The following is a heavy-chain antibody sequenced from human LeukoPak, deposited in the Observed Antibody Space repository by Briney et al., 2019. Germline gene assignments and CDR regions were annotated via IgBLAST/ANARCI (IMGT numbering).Heavy chain of an antibody. Sequence: GESLKISCKGSGYSFTSYWIGWVRQMPGKGLEWMGIIYPGDSDTRYSPSFQGQVTISADKSISTAYLQWSSLKASDTAMYYCARHQRGLYYYDSSGSRPFDPWGQGTLVTVSS. V-gene: IGHV5-51*01. CDR2: IYPGDSDT. D-gene: IGHD3-22*01. CDR3: ARHQRGLYYYDSSGSRPFDP. J-gene: IGHJ5*02. CDR1: GYSFTSYW.